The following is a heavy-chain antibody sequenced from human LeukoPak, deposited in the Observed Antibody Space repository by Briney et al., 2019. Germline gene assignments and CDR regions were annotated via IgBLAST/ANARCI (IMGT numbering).Heavy chain of an antibody. D-gene: IGHD3-9*01. CDR2: IYSGGST. V-gene: IGHV3-66*02. Sequence: PGGSLRLSCAASGFTVSSNYMSWVRQAPGKGLEWVSVIYSGGSTYYADSVKGRFTISRDNSKNTLYLQMNSLRAEDTAVYYCACAYYDILTDYSSYYYYYGMDVWGQGTTVTVSS. CDR3: ACAYYDILTDYSSYYYYYGMDV. CDR1: GFTVSSNY. J-gene: IGHJ6*02.